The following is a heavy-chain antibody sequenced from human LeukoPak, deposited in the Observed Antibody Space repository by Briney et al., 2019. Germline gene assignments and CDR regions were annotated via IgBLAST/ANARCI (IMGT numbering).Heavy chain of an antibody. CDR1: GYTLTELS. D-gene: IGHD3-10*01. CDR3: ATGIDGSGSPPGY. CDR2: FYPEDGET. V-gene: IGHV1-24*01. Sequence: GASVKVSCNVSGYTLTELSMHWMRHAPGKGLERMGGFYPEDGETIYAQKFQGRVTMTEDTSTDTAYMELSSLRSEDTAVYYCATGIDGSGSPPGYWGQGTLVTVSS. J-gene: IGHJ4*02.